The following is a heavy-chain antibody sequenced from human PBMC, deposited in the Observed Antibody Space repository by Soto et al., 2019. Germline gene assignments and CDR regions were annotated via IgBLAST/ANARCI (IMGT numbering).Heavy chain of an antibody. Sequence: SSKVSCQSGGFTVDNVAMPCVRESRGQRLEWRGWMVVGSGNRNYAQKFQERVTITRDMSTSTAYMELSSLRSEDTAVYYCAANGPGDYYYSSGYLGTPFYYYGMDVWGQGTTVTVSS. D-gene: IGHD3-22*01. CDR3: AANGPGDYYYSSGYLGTPFYYYGMDV. J-gene: IGHJ6*02. V-gene: IGHV1-58*02. CDR2: MVVGSGNR. CDR1: GFTVDNVA.